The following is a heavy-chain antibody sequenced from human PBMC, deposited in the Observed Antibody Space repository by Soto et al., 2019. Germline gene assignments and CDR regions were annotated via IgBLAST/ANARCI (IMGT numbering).Heavy chain of an antibody. CDR1: GGSTSSGGYY. J-gene: IGHJ6*02. Sequence: LSLTCTVSGGSTSSGGYYWSWIRQPPGKGLEWIGYIYYSGSTNYHPSLKSRVTISVDTSKNQFSLKLSSVTAADTAVYYCARDYLMPYSSSAEIYYYYYGMDVWGQGTTVTVSS. CDR2: IYYSGST. D-gene: IGHD6-6*01. V-gene: IGHV4-61*08. CDR3: ARDYLMPYSSSAEIYYYYYGMDV.